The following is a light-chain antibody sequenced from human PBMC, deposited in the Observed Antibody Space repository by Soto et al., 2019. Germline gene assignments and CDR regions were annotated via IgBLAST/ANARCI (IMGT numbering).Light chain of an antibody. CDR3: LQYGNLPQT. Sequence: EIVLTQSPATLSLSPGERATLSCGASQSVSSNYLAWYQQKPGQDPRLLIYGASRRATGIPDRFSGSGSGTDFTLTISRLEPEDFAVYYCLQYGNLPQTFGQGTKVDIK. V-gene: IGKV3-20*01. CDR1: QSVSSNY. CDR2: GAS. J-gene: IGKJ1*01.